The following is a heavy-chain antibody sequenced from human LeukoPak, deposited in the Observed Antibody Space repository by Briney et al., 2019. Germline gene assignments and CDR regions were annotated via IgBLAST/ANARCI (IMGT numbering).Heavy chain of an antibody. CDR3: AGSPKPWELRGAFDI. V-gene: IGHV5-51*01. Sequence: GESLKISCKGSGYSFTSYWIGWVRQMPGKGLEWMGIIYPGDSDTRYSPSFQGQVTISADKSISTAYLQWSSLKASDTAMYYCAGSPKPWELRGAFDIWGQGTMVTVSS. CDR2: IYPGDSDT. D-gene: IGHD1-26*01. CDR1: GYSFTSYW. J-gene: IGHJ3*02.